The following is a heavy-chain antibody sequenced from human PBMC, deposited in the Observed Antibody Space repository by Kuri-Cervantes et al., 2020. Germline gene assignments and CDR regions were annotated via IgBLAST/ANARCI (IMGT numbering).Heavy chain of an antibody. CDR1: GFTFSSYS. Sequence: GGSLRLSCAASGFTFSSYSMNWVRQAPGKGLEWVSYISSGSSTIYYADSVKGRFTISRDNAKNSLYLQMNSLRDEDTAVYYCARRRNYYGSGLYQNDYGMDVWGQGTTVTVSS. J-gene: IGHJ6*02. CDR2: ISSGSSTI. D-gene: IGHD3-10*01. V-gene: IGHV3-48*02. CDR3: ARRRNYYGSGLYQNDYGMDV.